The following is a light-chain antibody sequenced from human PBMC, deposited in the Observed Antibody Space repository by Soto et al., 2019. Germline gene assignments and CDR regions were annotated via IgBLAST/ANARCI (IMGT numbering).Light chain of an antibody. CDR1: SSDVGGFTY. J-gene: IGLJ3*02. V-gene: IGLV2-11*01. Sequence: QSVLTQPRSVSGSPGQSVTISCTASSSDVGGFTYVSWYQLQPGKAPKLLIYDVSQRPSGVPDRFSGSKSDFTASLTISGLQPDDEADYSCCSYAGSYSWVFGGGTKVTVL. CDR3: CSYAGSYSWV. CDR2: DVS.